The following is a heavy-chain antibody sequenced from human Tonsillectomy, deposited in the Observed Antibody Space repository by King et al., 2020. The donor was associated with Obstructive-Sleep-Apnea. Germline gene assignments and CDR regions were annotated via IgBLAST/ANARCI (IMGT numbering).Heavy chain of an antibody. CDR3: AKGAYSGSSFDY. CDR2: ISYDGSNK. D-gene: IGHD1-26*01. Sequence: VQLVESGGGVVQPGRSLRLSCAASGFTFSSYGMHWVRQAPGKGLEWVAVISYDGSNKYYADSVKGRFTISRDNSKNTLYLQMNSLRAEDTAVYYCAKGAYSGSSFDYWGQGTLVTVSS. V-gene: IGHV3-30*18. J-gene: IGHJ4*02. CDR1: GFTFSSYG.